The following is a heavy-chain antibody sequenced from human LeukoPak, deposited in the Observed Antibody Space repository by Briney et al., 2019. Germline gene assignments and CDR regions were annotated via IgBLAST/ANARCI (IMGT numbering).Heavy chain of an antibody. CDR1: GGTFSSYA. Sequence: ASVKVSCKASGGTFSSYAISWVRQAPGQGLEWMGRIIPILGIANYAQKFQGRATITADKSTSTAYMELSSLRSEDTAVYYCAREDCSGGSCYASAPIDYWGQGTLVTVSS. D-gene: IGHD2-15*01. J-gene: IGHJ4*02. CDR2: IIPILGIA. CDR3: AREDCSGGSCYASAPIDY. V-gene: IGHV1-69*04.